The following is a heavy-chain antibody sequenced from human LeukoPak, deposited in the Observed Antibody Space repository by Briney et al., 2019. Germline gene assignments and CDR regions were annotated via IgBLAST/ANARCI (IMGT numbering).Heavy chain of an antibody. CDR3: ASTLVAAAPFDY. CDR1: GYTFSSYY. J-gene: IGHJ4*02. V-gene: IGHV1-46*01. D-gene: IGHD2-15*01. CDR2: INPSGGST. Sequence: ASVKVSCKASGYTFSSYYMHWVRQAPGQGLEWMGIINPSGGSTSYAQKFQGRVTMTRDTSTSTVYMELSSLRSEDTAVYYCASTLVAAAPFDYWGQGTLVTVSS.